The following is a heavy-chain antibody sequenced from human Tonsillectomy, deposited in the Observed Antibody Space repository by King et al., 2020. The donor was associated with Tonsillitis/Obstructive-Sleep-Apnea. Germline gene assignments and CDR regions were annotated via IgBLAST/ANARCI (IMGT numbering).Heavy chain of an antibody. J-gene: IGHJ4*02. CDR1: GVSFSGYY. V-gene: IGHV4-34*01. D-gene: IGHD2-2*01. CDR3: ARRIVVVPAATRTLYFDL. CDR2: INHSGST. Sequence: VQLQQWGAGLLKPSETLSLTCAVYGVSFSGYYLSWIRQPPGKGLEWIGVINHSGSTNYNPSLKSRVTISLDTSKNQFSLKLSYMTTADTAVYYCARRIVVVPAATRTLYFDLWAQGTRVTVSS.